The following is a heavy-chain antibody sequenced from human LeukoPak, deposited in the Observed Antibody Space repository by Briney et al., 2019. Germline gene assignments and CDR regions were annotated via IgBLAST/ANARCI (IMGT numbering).Heavy chain of an antibody. CDR3: ARVIWYYDSSDYAIGVYFDS. CDR2: IDTTSSTI. CDR1: GFTFSTYS. J-gene: IGHJ4*02. Sequence: PGGSLRLSCAASGFTFSTYSMHWVRQAPGKGLEWVSYIDTTSSTINYADSVEGRFTISRDNAKNSLYLQMNSLRAEDTAVYYCARVIWYYDSSDYAIGVYFDSWGQGTLVTVSS. V-gene: IGHV3-48*01. D-gene: IGHD3-22*01.